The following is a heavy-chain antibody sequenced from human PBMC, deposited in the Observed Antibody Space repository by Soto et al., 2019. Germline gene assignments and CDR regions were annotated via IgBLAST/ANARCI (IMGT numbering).Heavy chain of an antibody. J-gene: IGHJ4*02. CDR3: ARDGSGGSGSLYDLDY. Sequence: QVQLVQSGAEVKKPGSSVKVSCKASGGTFSSYAISWVRQAPGQGLEWMGGIIPIFGTANYAQKFQGRVTIAADESTSTAYMELSSLRSEATAVYYCARDGSGGSGSLYDLDYWGQGTLVTVSS. CDR1: GGTFSSYA. V-gene: IGHV1-69*01. CDR2: IIPIFGTA. D-gene: IGHD3-10*01.